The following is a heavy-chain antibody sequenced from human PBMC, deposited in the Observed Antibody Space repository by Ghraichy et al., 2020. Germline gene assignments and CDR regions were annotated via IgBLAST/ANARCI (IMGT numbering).Heavy chain of an antibody. CDR1: GYTFTDNY. CDR3: ARRSASSDRFDS. Sequence: ASVKLSCKASGYTFTDNYIHWVRQAPGEGLEWMGWINPHSGDTNPAQIFQGRVTMTRDTSINTAYMELSGLRSDDTAVYFCARRSASSDRFDSWGQGTLVTVSS. V-gene: IGHV1-2*02. J-gene: IGHJ5*01. D-gene: IGHD6-6*01. CDR2: INPHSGDT.